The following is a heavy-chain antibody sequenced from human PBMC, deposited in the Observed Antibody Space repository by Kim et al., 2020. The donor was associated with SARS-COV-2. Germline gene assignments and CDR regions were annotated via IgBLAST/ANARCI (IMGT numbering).Heavy chain of an antibody. CDR1: GYTFTGYY. V-gene: IGHV1-2*06. Sequence: ASVKVSCKASGYTFTGYYMHWVRQAPGQGLEWMGRINPNSGGTNYAQKFQGRVTMTRDTSISTAYMELSRLRSDDTAVYYCARSHSYYVGRAFDIWGQGTMVTVSS. J-gene: IGHJ3*02. CDR2: INPNSGGT. D-gene: IGHD1-26*01. CDR3: ARSHSYYVGRAFDI.